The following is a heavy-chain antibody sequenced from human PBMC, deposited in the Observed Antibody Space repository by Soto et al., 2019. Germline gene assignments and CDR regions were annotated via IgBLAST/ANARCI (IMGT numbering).Heavy chain of an antibody. V-gene: IGHV1-69*04. D-gene: IGHD3-10*01. CDR1: GGTFSSYT. CDR2: IIPILGIA. Sequence: ASVKVSCKASGGTFSSYTISWVRQAPGQGLEWMGRIIPILGIANYAQKFQGRVTITADKSTSTAYMELSSLRSEDTAVYYCARDGTYGSGSLSVYFDYWGQGTLVTVSS. CDR3: ARDGTYGSGSLSVYFDY. J-gene: IGHJ4*02.